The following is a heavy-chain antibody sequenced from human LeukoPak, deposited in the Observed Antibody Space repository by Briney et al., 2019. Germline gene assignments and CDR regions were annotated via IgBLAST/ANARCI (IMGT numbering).Heavy chain of an antibody. CDR2: IRNDGSSK. D-gene: IGHD4/OR15-4a*01. V-gene: IGHV3-30*02. Sequence: HPGGSLRLSCAASGFTFSSNGMHWVRQAPGKGLEWVAFIRNDGSSKYYADSVKGRFTISRDNSKNTLYLQMNSLRAEDTAVYYCARRAGAYSHPYDYWGQGTLVTVSS. J-gene: IGHJ4*02. CDR1: GFTFSSNG. CDR3: ARRAGAYSHPYDY.